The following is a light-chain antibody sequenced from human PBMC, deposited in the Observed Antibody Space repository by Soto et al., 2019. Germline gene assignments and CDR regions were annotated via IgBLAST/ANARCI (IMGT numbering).Light chain of an antibody. CDR1: TFDIGKNY. Sequence: SVLTQPPSVSAAPGQKVIISCSGSTFDIGKNYVSWYQHLPGTAPKLIIYDTEKRIAGVPDRFSASKSGTSATLAISGLQTGDETNYFCGTWDRSLTYYLFGTGTKVTVL. CDR2: DTE. J-gene: IGLJ1*01. V-gene: IGLV1-51*01. CDR3: GTWDRSLTYYL.